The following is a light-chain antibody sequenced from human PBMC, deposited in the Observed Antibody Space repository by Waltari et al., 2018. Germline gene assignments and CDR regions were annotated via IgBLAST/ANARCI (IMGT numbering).Light chain of an antibody. Sequence: EIVLTQSPATLSLSPGERATLSSRASQSVSSYLAWYQQKPGQAPRLLIYDASNRATGIPARFSGSGSGTDFTLTISSLEPEDFAVYYCQQRSNWLGTFGQGTKVEIK. CDR3: QQRSNWLGT. V-gene: IGKV3-11*01. CDR1: QSVSSY. CDR2: DAS. J-gene: IGKJ1*01.